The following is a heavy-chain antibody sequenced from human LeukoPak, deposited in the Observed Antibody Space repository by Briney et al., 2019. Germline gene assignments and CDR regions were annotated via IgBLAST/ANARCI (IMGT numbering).Heavy chain of an antibody. CDR1: GFSFSDYA. Sequence: GEFLRLSCVASGFSFSDYAMHWVRQAPGKGLEWVSGIDYNSDGIDYAASVKGRFTISRDNAKNSLYLQMNSLRTEDTALYFCAKVSSSWYLAGPDYWGQGTLVTVSS. CDR3: AKVSSSWYLAGPDY. J-gene: IGHJ4*02. V-gene: IGHV3-9*01. CDR2: IDYNSDGI. D-gene: IGHD6-13*01.